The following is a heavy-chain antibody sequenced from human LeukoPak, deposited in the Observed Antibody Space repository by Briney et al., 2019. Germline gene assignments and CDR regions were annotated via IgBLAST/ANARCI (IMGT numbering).Heavy chain of an antibody. CDR1: GYTFTGYY. V-gene: IGHV1-2*02. CDR3: ARASSTSRNFYFDY. D-gene: IGHD2-2*01. CDR2: INPNSGGT. Sequence: ASVKVSCKASGYTFTGYYMHWVRQAPGQGLEWMGWINPNSGGTNYAQKFQGRVTMTRDTSISTAYMELSRLRSDDTAVYYRARASSTSRNFYFDYWGQGTLVTVSS. J-gene: IGHJ4*02.